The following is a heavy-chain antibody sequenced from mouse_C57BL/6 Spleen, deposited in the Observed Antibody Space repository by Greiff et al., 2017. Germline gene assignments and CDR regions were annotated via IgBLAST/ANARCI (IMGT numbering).Heavy chain of an antibody. CDR1: GYTFTDYY. CDR3: ANVVGY. D-gene: IGHD1-1*01. Sequence: VQLQQSGPELVKPGASVKISCKASGYTFTDYYMNWVKQSHGKSLEWIGDINPNNGGTSYNQKFKGKATLTVDKSSSTAYMELRSLTSEDSAVYYCANVVGYWGQGTTLTVSS. CDR2: INPNNGGT. J-gene: IGHJ2*01. V-gene: IGHV1-26*01.